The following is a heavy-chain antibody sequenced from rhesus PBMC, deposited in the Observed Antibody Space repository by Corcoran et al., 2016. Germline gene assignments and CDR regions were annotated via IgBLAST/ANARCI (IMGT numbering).Heavy chain of an antibody. V-gene: IGHV4-76*01. CDR3: ARNYNFWSGYYGLDV. D-gene: IGHD3-3*01. J-gene: IGHJ5-1*01. CDR1: GGSIRGGYD. Sequence: QVQLQESGPGLVKPSETLSLTCAVSGGSIRGGYDWSWIRQPPGQGLDWIGYIFGSRGSTNQNPSLKNRVTFSKDTSENQFSLKLSSVTAADTAVYYCARNYNFWSGYYGLDVWGPGVLVTVSS. CDR2: IFGSRGST.